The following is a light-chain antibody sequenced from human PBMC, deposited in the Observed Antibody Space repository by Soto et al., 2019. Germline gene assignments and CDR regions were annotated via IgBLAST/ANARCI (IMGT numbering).Light chain of an antibody. Sequence: QLTQSPSSLSASVGDRVMITCRASQSVSRSLNWYQQTAGRPPKLLIFAASSLHSGVPSRFSGSGSGTEFTLTISSLQPEDFVIYFCQQGSRFPFTFGPGTKVDIK. CDR3: QQGSRFPFT. CDR1: QSVSRS. CDR2: AAS. V-gene: IGKV1-39*01. J-gene: IGKJ3*01.